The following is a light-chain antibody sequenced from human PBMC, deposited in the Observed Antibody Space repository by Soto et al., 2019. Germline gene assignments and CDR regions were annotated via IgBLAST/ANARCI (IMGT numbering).Light chain of an antibody. V-gene: IGLV1-47*01. CDR2: RAD. J-gene: IGLJ2*01. CDR1: SSNIGSNY. Sequence: HSVLTQPPSASGAPGQTVTISCSGRSSNIGSNYVYWYQQLPETAPRLLLYRADQRPSGIPDRFSGSKSGTSASLAISGLRSEDEADYYCAAWDDTLSGLVFGGGTQLTVL. CDR3: AAWDDTLSGLV.